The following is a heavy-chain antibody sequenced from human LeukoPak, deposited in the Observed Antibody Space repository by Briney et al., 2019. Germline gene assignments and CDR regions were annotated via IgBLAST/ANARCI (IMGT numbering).Heavy chain of an antibody. Sequence: PSETLSLTCAVSGGSISSGGYSWSWIRQPPGKGLEWIGYIYHSGSTYYNPSLESRVTISVDTSKNQFSLKLSSVTAADTAVYYCARLDIVVVPAAMKYYNWFDPWGQGTLVTVSS. CDR2: IYHSGST. CDR1: GGSISSGGYS. V-gene: IGHV4-30-2*01. J-gene: IGHJ5*02. D-gene: IGHD2-2*01. CDR3: ARLDIVVVPAAMKYYNWFDP.